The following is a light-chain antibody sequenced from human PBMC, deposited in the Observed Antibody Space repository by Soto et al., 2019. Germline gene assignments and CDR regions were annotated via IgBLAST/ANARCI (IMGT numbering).Light chain of an antibody. CDR2: DAS. Sequence: DIQMTQSPSSLSASVGDTVTITCQASQDISNYLNWYQQKPGKAPKLLIFDASSLQSGVPSRFSGSGSGTEFTLTISSLQPDDFATYYCQQYNSYSPTFGQGTKVDIK. V-gene: IGKV1-5*01. CDR3: QQYNSYSPT. J-gene: IGKJ1*01. CDR1: QDISNY.